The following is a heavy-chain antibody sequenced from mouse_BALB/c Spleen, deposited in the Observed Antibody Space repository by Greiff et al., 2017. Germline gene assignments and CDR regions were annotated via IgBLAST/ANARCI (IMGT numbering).Heavy chain of an antibody. J-gene: IGHJ4*01. CDR2: IDPENGDT. CDR1: GFNIKDYY. Sequence: VQLQQSGAELVRPGASVKLSCTASGFNIKDYYMHWVKQRPEQGLEWIGWIDPENGDTEYAPKFQGKATVTADTSSNTAYLQLSSLTSEDTAVYYCKGTYGSSPPYAMDYWGQGTSVTVSS. V-gene: IGHV14-4*02. D-gene: IGHD1-1*01. CDR3: KGTYGSSPPYAMDY.